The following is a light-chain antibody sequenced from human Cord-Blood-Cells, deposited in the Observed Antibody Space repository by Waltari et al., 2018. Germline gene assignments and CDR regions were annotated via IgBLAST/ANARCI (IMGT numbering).Light chain of an antibody. CDR1: QSISSY. V-gene: IGKV1-39*01. Sequence: DIQMTQSPSSLSASVGARVTITCRASQSISSYLNCYQQKPGKAPKLLIYAASSLQSGVPSRFSGSGSGTDFTLTISSLQPEDFATYYCQQSYSIPYTFGQGTKLEIK. J-gene: IGKJ2*01. CDR3: QQSYSIPYT. CDR2: AAS.